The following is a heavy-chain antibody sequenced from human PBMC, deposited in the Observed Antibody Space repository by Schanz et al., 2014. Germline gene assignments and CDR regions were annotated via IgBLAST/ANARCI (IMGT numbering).Heavy chain of an antibody. J-gene: IGHJ4*02. CDR2: ISAYNGHT. CDR3: ARGGYSSGWYDRDIAHFDY. Sequence: QVQLVQSGAEVKKPGASVKVSCKASGYTFISYGIKWVRQAPGQGLEWMGWISAYNGHTDYAQKVQGRVTMTTDTSTGTAYMELRSLRSDDTAVYYCARGGYSSGWYDRDIAHFDYWGQGTLVTVSS. D-gene: IGHD6-19*01. V-gene: IGHV1-18*01. CDR1: GYTFISYG.